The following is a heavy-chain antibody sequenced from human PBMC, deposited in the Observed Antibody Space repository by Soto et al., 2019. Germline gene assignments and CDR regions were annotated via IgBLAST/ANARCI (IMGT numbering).Heavy chain of an antibody. J-gene: IGHJ4*02. CDR2: ISAYNGNT. CDR3: ARAKRCTAGSCYDLDY. D-gene: IGHD2-15*01. Sequence: QVQLVQPGAEVKKPGASVKVSCKASAYTFTNYGISWVRQAPGQGLEWMGWISAYNGNTNYAQKLQGRVTMTTDTSTSTAYMELRSLRSDDTAVYYCARAKRCTAGSCYDLDYWGQGTLVTVSS. CDR1: AYTFTNYG. V-gene: IGHV1-18*01.